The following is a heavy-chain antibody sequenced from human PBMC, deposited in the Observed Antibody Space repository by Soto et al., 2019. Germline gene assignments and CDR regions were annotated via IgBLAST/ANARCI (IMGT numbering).Heavy chain of an antibody. CDR3: ADIAVSHTGDY. CDR1: GFTLSNVW. Sequence: EVQLVESGGGLVKPGESLRLSCAASGFTLSNVWMNWVRQAPGKGLEWVARITTKSQGGTTDYAAPVKGRCIISRDESKNMLYLQMNSLKTEDTGVYYCADIAVSHTGDYWGQGTLVTVSS. CDR2: ITTKSQGGTT. V-gene: IGHV3-15*01. D-gene: IGHD6-19*01. J-gene: IGHJ4*02.